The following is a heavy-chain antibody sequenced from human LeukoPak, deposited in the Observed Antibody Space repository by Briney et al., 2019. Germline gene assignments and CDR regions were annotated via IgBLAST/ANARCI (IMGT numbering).Heavy chain of an antibody. CDR3: AREVGATDY. J-gene: IGHJ4*02. CDR2: IDPSGVP. V-gene: IGHV1-46*01. Sequence: VASVKVSCKASGYTFTSYYMHWVRQAPGQGLEWMGIIDPSGVPTYAQKFQGRVTMTRDTSTSTIYMELSSLRSEDTAVYYCAREVGATDYWGQGTLVTVSS. D-gene: IGHD1-26*01. CDR1: GYTFTSYY.